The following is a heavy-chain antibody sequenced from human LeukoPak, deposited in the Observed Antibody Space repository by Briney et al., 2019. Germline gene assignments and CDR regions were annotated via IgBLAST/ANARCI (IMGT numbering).Heavy chain of an antibody. V-gene: IGHV4-59*06. J-gene: IGHJ5*02. CDR3: ARDTTTVTTGGFDP. CDR1: GGSISSYY. CDR2: IYYSGST. Sequence: PSETLSLTCTVSGGSISSYYWSWIRQHPGKGLEWIGYIYYSGSTSYNPSLKSRITISVDTSKNQFSLKLSSVTAADTAVYYCARDTTTVTTGGFDPWGQGTLVTVSS. D-gene: IGHD4-11*01.